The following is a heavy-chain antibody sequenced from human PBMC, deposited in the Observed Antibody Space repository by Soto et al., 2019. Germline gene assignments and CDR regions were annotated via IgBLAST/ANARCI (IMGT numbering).Heavy chain of an antibody. CDR1: GGSISSYY. Sequence: PSDTLSLTSTDSGGSISSYYWSWIVQPPGKGLRWIGYIYYSGSTNYNPSLKSRSTISADTSKSLCALKLSSVTAADTAVYYCESLKYYYSSRYFDYWGQGTLVTVAS. V-gene: IGHV4-59*01. J-gene: IGHJ4*02. CDR3: ESLKYYYSSRYFDY. CDR2: IYYSGST. D-gene: IGHD3-22*01.